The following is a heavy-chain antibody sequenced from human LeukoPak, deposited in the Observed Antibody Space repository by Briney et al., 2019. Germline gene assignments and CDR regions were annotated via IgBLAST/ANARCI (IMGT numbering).Heavy chain of an antibody. CDR3: ARDRGTLARLLWFGELLSDVGYFDY. Sequence: GGSLRLPCAASGFTFSSYGMHWVRQAPGKGLEWVAFIRYDGSNKYYADSVKGRFTISRDNAKNSLYLQMNSLRAEDTAVYYCARDRGTLARLLWFGELLSDVGYFDYWGQGTLVTVSS. CDR2: IRYDGSNK. CDR1: GFTFSSYG. V-gene: IGHV3-30*02. D-gene: IGHD3-10*01. J-gene: IGHJ4*02.